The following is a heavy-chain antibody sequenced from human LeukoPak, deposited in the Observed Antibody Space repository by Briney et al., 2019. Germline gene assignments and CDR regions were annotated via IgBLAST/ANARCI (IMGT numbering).Heavy chain of an antibody. Sequence: ASVKVSCKASGYTFIDYAIHWVRQAPGQRLEWMGWINTSTRSPTYAQGFTGRFVFSLDTSVSTAYLQISSLKAEDTAVYYCARGCFGSRWASDIWGQGTMVTVSS. V-gene: IGHV7-4-1*02. CDR1: GYTFIDYA. J-gene: IGHJ3*02. CDR2: INTSTRSP. CDR3: ARGCFGSRWASDI. D-gene: IGHD3-3*01.